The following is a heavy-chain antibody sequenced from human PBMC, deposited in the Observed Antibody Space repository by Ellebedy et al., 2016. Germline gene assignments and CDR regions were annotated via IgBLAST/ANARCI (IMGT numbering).Heavy chain of an antibody. CDR1: GGSINSGAYY. V-gene: IGHV4-30-4*01. CDR2: TYYSGST. CDR3: ARAVGYGDLHAFDI. Sequence: SETLSLTXTVSGGSINSGAYYWSWIRQPPGKGLEWIGYTYYSGSTSYNPSLKSRLTISVDPSKKQFSLRLSSVTAADTAVYYCARAVGYGDLHAFDIWGQGTMVTISS. D-gene: IGHD4-17*01. J-gene: IGHJ3*02.